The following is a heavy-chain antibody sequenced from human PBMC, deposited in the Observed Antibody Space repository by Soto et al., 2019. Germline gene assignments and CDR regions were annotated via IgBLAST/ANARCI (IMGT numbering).Heavy chain of an antibody. J-gene: IGHJ4*02. Sequence: GESLKISCKGSGYTFTDYWIGWVRQLPGKGLEWMGIIYPGDSDTRYSPSFQGHVTITVDKSTSTAYLQWNTLKASDTAMYYCARQTFIVGATRGYFDYWGQGTLVTVSS. D-gene: IGHD1-26*01. CDR1: GYTFTDYW. V-gene: IGHV5-51*01. CDR2: IYPGDSDT. CDR3: ARQTFIVGATRGYFDY.